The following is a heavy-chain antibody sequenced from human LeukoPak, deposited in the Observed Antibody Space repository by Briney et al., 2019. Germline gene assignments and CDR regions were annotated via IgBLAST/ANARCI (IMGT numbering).Heavy chain of an antibody. D-gene: IGHD1-26*01. CDR3: ARHKGGSYPNWFDP. CDR2: IYYSGST. CDR1: GGSISSSSYY. J-gene: IGHJ5*02. Sequence: SETLSLTCTVSGGSISSSSYYWGWIRQPPGKGLEWIGSIYYSGSTYYNPSLKSRVTISVDTSKNQFSLKLSSATAADTAVYYCARHKGGSYPNWFDPWGQGTLVTVSS. V-gene: IGHV4-39*01.